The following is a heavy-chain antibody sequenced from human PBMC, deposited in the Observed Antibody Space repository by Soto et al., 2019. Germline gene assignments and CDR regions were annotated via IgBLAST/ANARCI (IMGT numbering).Heavy chain of an antibody. Sequence: LRLSCAASGFTFSSYGMHWVRQAPGKGLEWVAVIWYDGSNKYYADSVKGRFTISRDNSKNTLYLQMNSLRAEDTAVYYCARAVDIVATTHYYYYYGMDVWGQGTTVTVSS. J-gene: IGHJ6*02. CDR1: GFTFSSYG. CDR2: IWYDGSNK. CDR3: ARAVDIVATTHYYYYYGMDV. D-gene: IGHD5-12*01. V-gene: IGHV3-33*01.